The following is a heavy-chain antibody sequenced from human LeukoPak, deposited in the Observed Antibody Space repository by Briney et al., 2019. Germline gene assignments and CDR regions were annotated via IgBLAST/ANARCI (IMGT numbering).Heavy chain of an antibody. CDR3: AREYYYDSSGYPWFDP. J-gene: IGHJ5*02. CDR1: GGSFSSYY. Sequence: SETLSLTCTVSGGSFSSYYWSWIRQPPGKGLEWIGYIYYSGSTNYSPSLKSRVTISVDTSKNQFSPKLSSVTAADTAVYYCAREYYYDSSGYPWFDPWGQGTLVTVSS. D-gene: IGHD3-22*01. CDR2: IYYSGST. V-gene: IGHV4-59*01.